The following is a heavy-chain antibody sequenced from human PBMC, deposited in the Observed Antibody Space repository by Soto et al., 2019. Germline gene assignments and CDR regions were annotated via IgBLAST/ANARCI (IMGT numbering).Heavy chain of an antibody. CDR1: GYTFTSYY. V-gene: IGHV1-46*01. CDR2: INPSGGST. D-gene: IGHD6-6*01. CDR3: ARDPYSSSSSSTQFDY. J-gene: IGHJ4*02. Sequence: EASVKVSCKASGYTFTSYYMHWVRQAPGQGLEWMGIINPSGGSTSYAQKFQGRVTMTRDTSTSTVYMELSSLRSEDTAVYYCARDPYSSSSSSTQFDYWGQGTLVTVSS.